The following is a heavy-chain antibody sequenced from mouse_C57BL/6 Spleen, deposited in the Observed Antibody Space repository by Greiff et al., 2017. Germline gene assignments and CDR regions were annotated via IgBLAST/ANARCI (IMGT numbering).Heavy chain of an antibody. V-gene: IGHV3-6*01. CDR3: ARGGYYGSSFYFDY. CDR1: GYSITSGYY. J-gene: IGHJ2*01. Sequence: EVKLLESGPGLVKPSQSLSLTCSVTGYSITSGYYWNWIRQFPGNKLEWMGYISYDGSNNYNPSLKNLISITRDTSKNQFFLKLNSVTTEDTATYYCARGGYYGSSFYFDYWGQGTTLTVSS. CDR2: ISYDGSN. D-gene: IGHD1-1*01.